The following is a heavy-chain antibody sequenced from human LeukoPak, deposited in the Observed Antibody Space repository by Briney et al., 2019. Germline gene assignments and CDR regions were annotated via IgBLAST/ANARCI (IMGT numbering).Heavy chain of an antibody. J-gene: IGHJ5*02. CDR3: ARDESGSYFNWFDP. CDR2: IIPIFGTA. V-gene: IGHV1-69*13. Sequence: SVKVSCKASGGTFSSYAISWVRQAPGQGLEWMGGIIPIFGTANYAQKFQGGVTITADESTSTAYMELSSLRSEDTAVYYCARDESGSYFNWFDPWGQGTLVTVSS. D-gene: IGHD1-26*01. CDR1: GGTFSSYA.